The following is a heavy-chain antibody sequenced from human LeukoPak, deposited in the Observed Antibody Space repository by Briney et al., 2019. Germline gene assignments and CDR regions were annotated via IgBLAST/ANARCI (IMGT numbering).Heavy chain of an antibody. CDR3: AVAYGMDV. Sequence: SETLSLTCTVSGGSISSSNHYWGWIRQPPGKGLEWIGSIYYSGSIYYSPSLKSRVTISVDTSKNQFSLKLSSVTAADTAVYYCAVAYGMDVWGQGTTVTVSS. CDR2: IYYSGSI. CDR1: GGSISSSNHY. D-gene: IGHD5-12*01. J-gene: IGHJ6*02. V-gene: IGHV4-39*01.